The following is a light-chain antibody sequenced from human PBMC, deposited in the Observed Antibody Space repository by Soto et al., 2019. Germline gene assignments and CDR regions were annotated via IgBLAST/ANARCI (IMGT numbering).Light chain of an antibody. CDR2: DVS. CDR1: NSDVGGYNY. V-gene: IGLV2-14*01. CDR3: NSYTSSSTFV. J-gene: IGLJ1*01. Sequence: QSALTQPASVSGSPGQSITISCTGTNSDVGGYNYVSWYQQHPGKAPKLMIYDVSNRPSGVFNRFSGSKSGNTASLTISGLQAEDEADYYCNSYTSSSTFVFGTGTKVTVL.